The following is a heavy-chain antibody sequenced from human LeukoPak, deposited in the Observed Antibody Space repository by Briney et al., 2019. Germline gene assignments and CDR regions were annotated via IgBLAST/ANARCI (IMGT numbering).Heavy chain of an antibody. CDR1: GGSISSSSYY. CDR2: IDYSGST. J-gene: IGHJ4*02. D-gene: IGHD7-27*01. CDR3: ARPSVSTLTGEFDY. Sequence: PSETLSLTCTVSGGSISSSSYYWGWIRQPPGKGLEWIGSIDYSGSTYYNPSRKSRVTIYVDTSKNQFSLNLSSVTATNTAVYYCARPSVSTLTGEFDYWGQGTLVTVSS. V-gene: IGHV4-39*01.